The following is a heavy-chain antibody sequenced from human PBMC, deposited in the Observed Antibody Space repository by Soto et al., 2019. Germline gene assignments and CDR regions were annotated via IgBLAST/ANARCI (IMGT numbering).Heavy chain of an antibody. J-gene: IGHJ4*02. D-gene: IGHD2-21*02. V-gene: IGHV4-39*01. CDR2: MLYSGLT. Sequence: PSETLSLTCSVSGYSVSSSDYYWAWIRQPPGKGLEWIGSMLYSGLTYYNPSLKSRVTMSIDTSKDQFSLKLKSVTAADTALYFCARQRTSVVTQAYFDVWGPGSLVTVSS. CDR3: ARQRTSVVTQAYFDV. CDR1: GYSVSSSDYY.